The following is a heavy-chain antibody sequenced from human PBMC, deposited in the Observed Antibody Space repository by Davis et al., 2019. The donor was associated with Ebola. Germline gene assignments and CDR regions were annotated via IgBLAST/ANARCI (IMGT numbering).Heavy chain of an antibody. D-gene: IGHD3-22*01. V-gene: IGHV4-59*12. CDR3: ATANEYDSSGYYPASLDS. CDR1: GGSISNYY. Sequence: PSETLSLTCTVSGGSISNYYWTWIRQPPGKGLEWIAYVYFSGSTNYNPSLKSRVTISGDTSRNQFSLKMTSVTAADTAMYYCATANEYDSSGYYPASLDSWGQGTLVTVSS. CDR2: VYFSGST. J-gene: IGHJ4*02.